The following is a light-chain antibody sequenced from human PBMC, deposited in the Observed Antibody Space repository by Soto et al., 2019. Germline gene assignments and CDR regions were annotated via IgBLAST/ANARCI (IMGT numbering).Light chain of an antibody. J-gene: IGKJ1*01. V-gene: IGKV3D-20*02. CDR3: QQRSNWPWT. CDR1: QSVSNNY. Sequence: IVLTHSPGTLSLSPGEIATLSFRASQSVSNNYLSWYQQKPGQAPRLLIYGASNRATGIPDRFSGSGSGTDFTLTISRLEPEDFAVYYCQQRSNWPWTFGQGTKVDIK. CDR2: GAS.